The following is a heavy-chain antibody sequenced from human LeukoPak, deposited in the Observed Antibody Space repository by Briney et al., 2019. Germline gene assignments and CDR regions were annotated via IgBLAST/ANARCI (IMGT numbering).Heavy chain of an antibody. Sequence: PVRSLRLSCAASGFTFSSYGMHWLRHAPGTGLEWVAVIWYAGSNKYYADSVKGRFTISRDNSKNTLYLQMNSLRAEDTAVYYCARDPLGGRYFDWLFHFDYWGQGTLVTVSS. CDR2: IWYAGSNK. J-gene: IGHJ4*02. CDR1: GFTFSSYG. CDR3: ARDPLGGRYFDWLFHFDY. V-gene: IGHV3-33*01. D-gene: IGHD3-9*01.